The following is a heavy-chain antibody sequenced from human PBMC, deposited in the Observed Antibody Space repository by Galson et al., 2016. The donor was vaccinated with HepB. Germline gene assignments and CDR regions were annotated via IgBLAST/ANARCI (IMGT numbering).Heavy chain of an antibody. D-gene: IGHD1-26*01. CDR1: GSTFRTYW. CDR3: ARDQTRRGPTTFDN. Sequence: SLRLSCAASGSTFRTYWMHWVRQSPGMGLVWVSRISSDGLTTTYADSVKGRFTISRDNGRNTSYLQMNSLRAEDTVVYYCARDQTRRGPTTFDNWGQGTLVTVSS. J-gene: IGHJ4*02. CDR2: ISSDGLTT. V-gene: IGHV3-74*03.